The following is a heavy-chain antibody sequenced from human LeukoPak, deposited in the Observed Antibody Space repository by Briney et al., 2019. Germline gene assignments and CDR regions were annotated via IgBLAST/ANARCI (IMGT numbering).Heavy chain of an antibody. CDR1: GFTFSSYW. V-gene: IGHV3-7*04. D-gene: IGHD6-19*01. CDR2: IKQDGSEK. Sequence: GGSLRLSCAASGFTFSSYWMSWVRQAPGKGLEWVANIKQDGSEKYYVDSVKGRFTISRDNAKNSLYLQMNSLRAEDTAVYYCARDYAGGWHNVDSWGQGALVTVSS. J-gene: IGHJ4*02. CDR3: ARDYAGGWHNVDS.